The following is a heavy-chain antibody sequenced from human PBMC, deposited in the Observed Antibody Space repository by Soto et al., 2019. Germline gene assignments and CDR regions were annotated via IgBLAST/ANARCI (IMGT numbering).Heavy chain of an antibody. Sequence: QVQLQQWGAGLLKPSETLSLTCAVYGGSFSGYYWSWIRQPPGKGLEWIGEINHSGSTNYNPSLKSRVTISVDASKNQFSLKLSSVTAADTAVYYCARGLYHYYDSPSRDYWGQGTLVTVSS. CDR1: GGSFSGYY. CDR3: ARGLYHYYDSPSRDY. V-gene: IGHV4-34*01. D-gene: IGHD3-22*01. CDR2: INHSGST. J-gene: IGHJ4*02.